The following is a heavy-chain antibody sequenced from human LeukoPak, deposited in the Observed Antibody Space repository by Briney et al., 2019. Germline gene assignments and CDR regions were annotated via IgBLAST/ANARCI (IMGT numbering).Heavy chain of an antibody. Sequence: GGSLRLSCAASGFTFSSYSMNWVRQAPGKGLEWVSSISSSSSYIYYADSVRGRFTISRDSSKNTLLLQMNSLKAEDTAIYYCAKNSGNYFEYWGQGTLVIVSS. CDR2: ISSSSSYI. CDR3: AKNSGNYFEY. J-gene: IGHJ4*02. D-gene: IGHD1-26*01. CDR1: GFTFSSYS. V-gene: IGHV3-21*01.